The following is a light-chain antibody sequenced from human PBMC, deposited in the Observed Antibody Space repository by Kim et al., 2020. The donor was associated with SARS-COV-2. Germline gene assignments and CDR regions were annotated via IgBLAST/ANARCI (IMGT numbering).Light chain of an antibody. V-gene: IGLV1-40*01. Sequence: RVTISCTGTSSNIGTNLDVHWYQHLPGTAPKLLIHGNTNRPSGVPDRFSGSRSGTSASLTITGLQAEDEADYYCQSYDNSLTSFIFGPGTKVTVL. CDR2: GNT. CDR3: QSYDNSLTSFI. CDR1: SSNIGTNLD. J-gene: IGLJ1*01.